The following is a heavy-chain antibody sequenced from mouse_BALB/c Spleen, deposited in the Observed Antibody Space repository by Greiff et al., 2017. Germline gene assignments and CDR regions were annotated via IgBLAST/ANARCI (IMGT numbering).Heavy chain of an antibody. V-gene: IGHV2-9*02. J-gene: IGHJ4*01. Sequence: QVQLKESGPGLVAPSQSLSITCTVSGFSLTSYGVHWVRQPPGKGLEWLGVIWAGGSTNYNSALMSRLSISKDNSKSQVFLKMNSLQTDDTAMYYCAREGLLSLYAMDYWGQGTSVTVSS. CDR3: AREGLLSLYAMDY. D-gene: IGHD2-12*01. CDR2: IWAGGST. CDR1: GFSLTSYG.